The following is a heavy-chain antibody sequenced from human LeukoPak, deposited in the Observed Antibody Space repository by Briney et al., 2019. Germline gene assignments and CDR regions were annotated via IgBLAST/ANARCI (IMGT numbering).Heavy chain of an antibody. J-gene: IGHJ4*02. Sequence: QAGGSLRLSCAASGFTFPSDWMSWVRQAPGTGLEWVANIKQDGSEIYYVDSVKGRFTISRDNAKNSLYLQMNSLRVEDAAVYYCARVSYGTGIPFADHWGQGPWSPSPQ. D-gene: IGHD3-10*01. CDR1: GFTFPSDW. CDR3: ARVSYGTGIPFADH. V-gene: IGHV3-7*01. CDR2: IKQDGSEI.